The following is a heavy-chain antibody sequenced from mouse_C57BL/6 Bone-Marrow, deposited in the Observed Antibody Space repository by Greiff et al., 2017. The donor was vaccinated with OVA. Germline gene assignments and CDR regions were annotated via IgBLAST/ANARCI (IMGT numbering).Heavy chain of an antibody. V-gene: IGHV5-4*01. D-gene: IGHD1-1*01. CDR1: GFTFSSYA. CDR2: ISDGGSYT. J-gene: IGHJ4*01. Sequence: DVKLVESGGGLVKPGGSLKLSCAASGFTFSSYAMSWVRQTPEKRLEWVATISDGGSYTYYPDNVKGRFTISRDNAKNNLYLQMSHLKSEDTAMYYCARDQGYYGSSYAMDYWGQGTSVTVSS. CDR3: ARDQGYYGSSYAMDY.